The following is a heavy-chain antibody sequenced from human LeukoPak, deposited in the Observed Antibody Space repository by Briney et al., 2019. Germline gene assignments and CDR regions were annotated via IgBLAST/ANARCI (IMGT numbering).Heavy chain of an antibody. CDR1: GSSFSTSGVG. J-gene: IGHJ4*02. CDR2: IYWDEDK. D-gene: IGHD3-9*01. Sequence: SGPTLVHPTQTLTLTCTFSGSSFSTSGVGVGWIRQPPGKALEWLAVIYWDEDKRYRPSLKSRLTITKDTSKNQVVLTMTNMDPVDTATYYCARSPYYDILTGSRGTFDYWGRGILVTVSS. CDR3: ARSPYYDILTGSRGTFDY. V-gene: IGHV2-5*02.